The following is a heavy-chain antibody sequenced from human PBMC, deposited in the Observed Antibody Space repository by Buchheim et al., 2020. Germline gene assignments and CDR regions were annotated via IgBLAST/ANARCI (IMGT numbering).Heavy chain of an antibody. Sequence: QVQLVQSGAEVKKPGSSVKVSCKASGGTFSSYTISWVRQAPGQGLEWMGRIIPILGIANYAQKFQGRVTITADKSTSTAYMELSSLRSEDTAVYYCARERIMGDYYDSSGYYIDAFDIWGQGT. V-gene: IGHV1-69*08. CDR2: IIPILGIA. CDR1: GGTFSSYT. J-gene: IGHJ3*02. D-gene: IGHD3-22*01. CDR3: ARERIMGDYYDSSGYYIDAFDI.